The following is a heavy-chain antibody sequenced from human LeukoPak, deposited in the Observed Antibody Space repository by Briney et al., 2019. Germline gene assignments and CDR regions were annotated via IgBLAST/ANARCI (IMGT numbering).Heavy chain of an antibody. J-gene: IGHJ4*02. V-gene: IGHV3-7*01. CDR1: GFTFSSYW. D-gene: IGHD5-18*01. Sequence: GGSLRLSCVVSGFTFSSYWMSWVRQAPGKGLEWVANIKQDGSEKYYVDSVKGRFTISRDNAKNSLYLQMNSLRAEDTAVYYCARDFGYSYGVNWGQGTLVTVSS. CDR2: IKQDGSEK. CDR3: ARDFGYSYGVN.